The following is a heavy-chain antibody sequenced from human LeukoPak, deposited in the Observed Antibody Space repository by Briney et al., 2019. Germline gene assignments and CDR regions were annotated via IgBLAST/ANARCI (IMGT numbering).Heavy chain of an antibody. Sequence: GGSLRLSCAASGFMFSSYWMSWVRQAPGKGLEWVADIKEDGSEKSYVDSVKGRFTISRDNAKNSLYLQMNTLRAEDTAVYYCARVQFQWFDPWGPGTLVTVSS. CDR2: IKEDGSEK. J-gene: IGHJ5*02. V-gene: IGHV3-7*01. D-gene: IGHD6-19*01. CDR1: GFMFSSYW. CDR3: ARVQFQWFDP.